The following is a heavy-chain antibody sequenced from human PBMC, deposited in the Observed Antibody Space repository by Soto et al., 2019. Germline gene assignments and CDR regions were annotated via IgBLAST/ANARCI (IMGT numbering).Heavy chain of an antibody. D-gene: IGHD4-17*01. Sequence: GGSLRLSCAASRFTFSTYAMSWVRQAPGKGLDWVSAITGDGGSTYYADSAKGRFTISRDNSKNTLYLQMNSLRGEDTAVYYCAKIAHDYGDSVNSEYFDYWGQGTLVTVSS. V-gene: IGHV3-23*01. CDR3: AKIAHDYGDSVNSEYFDY. CDR1: RFTFSTYA. CDR2: ITGDGGST. J-gene: IGHJ4*02.